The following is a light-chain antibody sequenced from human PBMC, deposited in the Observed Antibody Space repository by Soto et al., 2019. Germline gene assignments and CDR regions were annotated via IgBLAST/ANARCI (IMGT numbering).Light chain of an antibody. J-gene: IGLJ1*01. CDR1: SSNIGAGYD. Sequence: QSVLTQPPSVSGAPGQRVIISCTGSSSNIGAGYDVHWYQQRPGTAPKPLIFGNNNRPSGVPDRFSGSQSGTSASLAITGLQAEDEGDYYCQSYDSTLSDRYVFGTGTKVTVL. CDR2: GNN. CDR3: QSYDSTLSDRYV. V-gene: IGLV1-40*01.